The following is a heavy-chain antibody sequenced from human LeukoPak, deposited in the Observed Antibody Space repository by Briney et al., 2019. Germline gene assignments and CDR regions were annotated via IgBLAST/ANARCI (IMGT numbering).Heavy chain of an antibody. D-gene: IGHD5-18*01. Sequence: GGSLRLSCTASGFSFSSYSMNWVRQAPGKGLEWVAHISSLSKIYYADSVRGRCTISRDNAMNSLYLQLNSLRVEDTAVYFCARMDPGFLHTESMDVWGQGTTVTVSS. J-gene: IGHJ6*02. CDR3: ARMDPGFLHTESMDV. CDR2: ISSLSKI. CDR1: GFSFSSYS. V-gene: IGHV3-21*06.